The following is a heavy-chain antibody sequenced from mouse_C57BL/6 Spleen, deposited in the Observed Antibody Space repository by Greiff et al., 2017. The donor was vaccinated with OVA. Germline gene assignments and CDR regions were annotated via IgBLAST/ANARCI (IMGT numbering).Heavy chain of an antibody. J-gene: IGHJ3*01. CDR2: IDPSDSET. V-gene: IGHV1-52*01. CDR1: GYTFTSYW. D-gene: IGHD1-1*01. CDR3: ARLGYYGSGAY. Sequence: VQLQQPGAELVRPGSSVKLSCKASGYTFTSYWMHWVKQRPIQGLEWIGNIDPSDSETHYNQKFKDKATLTVDKSSSTAYMQLSSLTSEDSAVYYGARLGYYGSGAYWGQGTLVTVSA.